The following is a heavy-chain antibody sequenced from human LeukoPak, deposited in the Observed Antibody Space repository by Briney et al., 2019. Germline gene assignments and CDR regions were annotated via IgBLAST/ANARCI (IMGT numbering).Heavy chain of an antibody. V-gene: IGHV3-23*01. CDR1: VFSFSSYA. CDR3: ARDLHTSGWPNWFGP. J-gene: IGHJ5*02. D-gene: IGHD6-19*01. CDR2: ISGSGGST. Sequence: PGGSLRLSCAASVFSFSSYAMSGGRQAPGKGVEWVLAISGSGGSTYYAGPVKGRFTISRDSSKNTPDLRRDMLRDEDTAVYYCARDLHTSGWPNWFGPWGQGTLVTVSS.